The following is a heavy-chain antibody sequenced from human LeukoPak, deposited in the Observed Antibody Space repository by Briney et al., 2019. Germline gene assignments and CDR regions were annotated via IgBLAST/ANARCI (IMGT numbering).Heavy chain of an antibody. J-gene: IGHJ6*02. CDR1: GFTFSDYY. V-gene: IGHV3-11*01. D-gene: IGHD1-20*01. Sequence: GGSLRLSCAASGFTFSDYYINWIRQAPGKGLEWVSHISSSGRLMQYADSVKGRFTITRDNAQNFMSLQMNSLKTEDTAVYYCARDTNNGLDVWGRGTTVTVSS. CDR2: ISSSGRLM. CDR3: ARDTNNGLDV.